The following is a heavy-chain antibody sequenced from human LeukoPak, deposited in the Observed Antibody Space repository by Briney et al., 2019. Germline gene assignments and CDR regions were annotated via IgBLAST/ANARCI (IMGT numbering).Heavy chain of an antibody. Sequence: SETLSLTCAVYGGTFSGYFWSWIRQPPGKRLEWIGEINHSGTTNYNPSLRSRATISADTSKNQFSLRLSSLTAADTAVYYCARLFGESAAIIDSWGRGTPVIVSS. CDR1: GGTFSGYF. V-gene: IGHV4-34*08. D-gene: IGHD2-2*01. J-gene: IGHJ4*02. CDR2: INHSGTT. CDR3: ARLFGESAAIIDS.